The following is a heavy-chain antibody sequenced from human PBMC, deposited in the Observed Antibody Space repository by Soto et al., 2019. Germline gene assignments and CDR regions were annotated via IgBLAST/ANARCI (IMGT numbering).Heavy chain of an antibody. J-gene: IGHJ6*02. D-gene: IGHD6-19*01. Sequence: QVQLVQSAAEVKKPGASVKVSCKASGYTFTSYDINWVRQATGQGLEWMGWMNPNSGNTGYAQKFQGRVTMTRNTSISTAYMELSSLRSEDTAVYYCARDHSSGWYGPYYYYGMDVWGQGTTVTVSS. CDR3: ARDHSSGWYGPYYYYGMDV. CDR1: GYTFTSYD. CDR2: MNPNSGNT. V-gene: IGHV1-8*01.